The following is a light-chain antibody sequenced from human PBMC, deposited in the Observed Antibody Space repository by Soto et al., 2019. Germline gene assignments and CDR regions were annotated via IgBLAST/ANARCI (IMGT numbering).Light chain of an antibody. Sequence: QSVLTQPASVSGSPGQSITISCTGTSSDLGNYKYVSWYQQHPGKAPKLMIYEVSNRPSGVSNRFSGSKSGNTASLTISGLQDEQEPDSSCFSYKSRGTYVFGTGTKVTV. CDR3: FSYKSRGTYV. V-gene: IGLV2-14*01. CDR2: EVS. J-gene: IGLJ1*01. CDR1: SSDLGNYKY.